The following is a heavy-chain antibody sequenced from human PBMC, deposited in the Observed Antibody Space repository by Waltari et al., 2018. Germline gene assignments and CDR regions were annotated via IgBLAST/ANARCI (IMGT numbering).Heavy chain of an antibody. Sequence: QVQLVQSGAEVKKPGSSVKVSCKASGGTFSSYAISWVRQAPGQGLEWMGGIIPIFGTANYAQKFQGRVTITAVKSTSTAYMELSSLRSEDTAVYYCAREVVPAAYDSYYYYYMDVWGKGTTVTVSS. D-gene: IGHD2-2*01. CDR3: AREVVPAAYDSYYYYYMDV. V-gene: IGHV1-69*14. CDR2: IIPIFGTA. J-gene: IGHJ6*03. CDR1: GGTFSSYA.